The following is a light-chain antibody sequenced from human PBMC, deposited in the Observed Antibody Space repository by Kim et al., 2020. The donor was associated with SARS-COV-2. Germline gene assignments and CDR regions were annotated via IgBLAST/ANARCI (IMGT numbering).Light chain of an antibody. Sequence: ASLGDIVTITCRASPGIRNYLPWFQQKPGEAPKSLIYGASTLQSGVPSKFSGSGSGTDFTLTITNLQPEDFATYYCQQYKSYPWTFGQGTKVDIK. J-gene: IGKJ1*01. CDR1: PGIRNY. V-gene: IGKV1-16*02. CDR2: GAS. CDR3: QQYKSYPWT.